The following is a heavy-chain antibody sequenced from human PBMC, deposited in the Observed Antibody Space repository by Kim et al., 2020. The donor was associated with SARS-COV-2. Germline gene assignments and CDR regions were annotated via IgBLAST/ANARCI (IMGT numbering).Heavy chain of an antibody. V-gene: IGHV3-30*04. CDR1: GFTFSSYA. D-gene: IGHD6-13*01. Sequence: GGSLRLSCAASGFTFSSYAMHWVRQAPGKGLEWVAVISYDGSNKYYADSVKGRFTISRDNSKNTLYLQMNSLRAEDTAVYYCARDGSSWSNWFDPWGQGTLVTVSS. CDR2: ISYDGSNK. J-gene: IGHJ5*02. CDR3: ARDGSSWSNWFDP.